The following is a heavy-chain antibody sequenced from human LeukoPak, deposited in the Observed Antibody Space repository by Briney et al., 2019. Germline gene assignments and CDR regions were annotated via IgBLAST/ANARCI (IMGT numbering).Heavy chain of an antibody. D-gene: IGHD3-9*01. CDR2: IYYSGST. Sequence: SQTLSLTCTVSGGSISSGDYYWSWIRQPPGKGLEWIGYIYYSGSTYYNPSLKSRVTISVVTSKDQFSLKLSSVTAADTAVYYCARVPLRYFAPRYFDYWGQGTLVTVSS. CDR1: GGSISSGDYY. J-gene: IGHJ4*02. CDR3: ARVPLRYFAPRYFDY. V-gene: IGHV4-30-4*01.